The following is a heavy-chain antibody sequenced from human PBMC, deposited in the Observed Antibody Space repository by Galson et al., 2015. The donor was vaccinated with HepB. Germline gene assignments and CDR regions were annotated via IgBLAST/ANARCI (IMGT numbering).Heavy chain of an antibody. CDR1: GFTFSSYA. CDR3: ARGGSPYCSSISCDFDN. D-gene: IGHD2-2*01. V-gene: IGHV3-23*01. CDR2: ISGGGGST. J-gene: IGHJ4*02. Sequence: SLRLSCAASGFTFSSYAMSWVRQAPGKGLEWVSGISGGGGSTYYADSVKGRFTISRDNSKNTLYLQMNRLRAEDTDVYYCARGGSPYCSSISCDFDNWGQGTLVTDSS.